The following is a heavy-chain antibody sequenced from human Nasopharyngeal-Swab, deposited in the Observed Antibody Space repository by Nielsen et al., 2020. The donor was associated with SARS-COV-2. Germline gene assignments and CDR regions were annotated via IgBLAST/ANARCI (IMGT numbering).Heavy chain of an antibody. CDR3: ARQIPEIRYYYYYMDV. J-gene: IGHJ6*03. Sequence: RQAPGMGLEWIGSIYYSGSTYYNPSLKSRVTISVDTSKNQFSLKLSSVTAADTAVYYCARQIPEIRYYYYYMDVWGKGTTVTVSS. V-gene: IGHV4-39*01. CDR2: IYYSGST. D-gene: IGHD1-14*01.